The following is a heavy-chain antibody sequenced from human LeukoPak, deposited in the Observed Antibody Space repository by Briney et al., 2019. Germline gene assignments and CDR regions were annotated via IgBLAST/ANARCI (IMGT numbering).Heavy chain of an antibody. Sequence: PGGSLRLSCAASGFTFSNYWMHWVRQAPGKGLVWVSRINTDGSSTSYADSVKGRFTISRDNAKNTLYLQMNSLRAEDTALYYCARDRVVSYSTSPDYWGQGTLVTVSS. V-gene: IGHV3-74*01. J-gene: IGHJ4*02. D-gene: IGHD6-13*01. CDR2: INTDGSST. CDR3: ARDRVVSYSTSPDY. CDR1: GFTFSNYW.